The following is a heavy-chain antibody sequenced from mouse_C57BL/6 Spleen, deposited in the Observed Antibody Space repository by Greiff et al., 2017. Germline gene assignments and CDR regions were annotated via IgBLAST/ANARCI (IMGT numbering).Heavy chain of an antibody. CDR3: ERQNYYGSSWYFDV. V-gene: IGHV5-2*01. Sequence: EVQGVESGGGLVQPGESLKLSCESNEYEFPSHDMSWVRKTPEKRLELVAAINSDGGSTYYPDTMERRIIISRDNTKKTLYLQMSSLRYEDTALYYGERQNYYGSSWYFDVWGTGTTVTVSS. J-gene: IGHJ1*03. D-gene: IGHD1-1*01. CDR2: INSDGGST. CDR1: EYEFPSHD.